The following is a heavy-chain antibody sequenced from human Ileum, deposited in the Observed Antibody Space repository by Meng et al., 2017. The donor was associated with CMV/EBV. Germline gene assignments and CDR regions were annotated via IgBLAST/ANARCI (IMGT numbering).Heavy chain of an antibody. CDR1: GFTVSSNY. CDR2: IYSGGGT. V-gene: IGHV3-53*01. J-gene: IGHJ4*02. D-gene: IGHD5-24*01. CDR3: AKSNGYTATN. Sequence: VVSRGGWYSPGGSLRLSCAFSGFTVSSNYMSWVRQAPGKGLEWVSFIYSGGGTDYADSVKGRFTIFRDNSKNTLYLQMSSLRTEDTAVYYCAKSNGYTATNWGQGSLVTVSS.